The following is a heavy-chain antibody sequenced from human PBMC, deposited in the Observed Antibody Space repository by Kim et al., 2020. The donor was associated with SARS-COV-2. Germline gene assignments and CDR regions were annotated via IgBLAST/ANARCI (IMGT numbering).Heavy chain of an antibody. D-gene: IGHD3-22*01. CDR3: TRLFDYYDSSGPSGAFDI. V-gene: IGHV3-49*03. CDR2: IRSKAYGGTT. Sequence: GGSLRLSCTASGFTFGDYAMSWFRQAPGKGLEWVGFIRSKAYGGTTEYAASVKGRFTISRDDSKSIAYLQMNSLKTEDTAVYYCTRLFDYYDSSGPSGAFDIWGQGTMVTVSS. J-gene: IGHJ3*02. CDR1: GFTFGDYA.